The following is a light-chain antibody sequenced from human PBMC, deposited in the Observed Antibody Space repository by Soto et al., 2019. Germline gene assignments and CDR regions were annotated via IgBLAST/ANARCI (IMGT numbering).Light chain of an antibody. CDR3: AAWDDRLSGYD. CDR2: SDN. Sequence: QSVLTQPPSTSGTPGQRVTISCSGDSSNIAQNYVYWYQQVPGMPPKLLIYSDNQRPSAVPDRFSVCKSGTSASLAIRGLRSEDEADYYCAAWDDRLSGYDCGGGTKVTVL. J-gene: IGLJ1*01. CDR1: SSNIAQNY. V-gene: IGLV1-47*02.